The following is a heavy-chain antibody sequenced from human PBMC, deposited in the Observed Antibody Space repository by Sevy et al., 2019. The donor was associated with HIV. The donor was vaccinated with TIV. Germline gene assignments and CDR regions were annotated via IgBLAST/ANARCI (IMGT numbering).Heavy chain of an antibody. V-gene: IGHV3-30-3*01. J-gene: IGHJ3*02. CDR3: ARDQGDPGSNYDDAFDI. D-gene: IGHD4-4*01. CDR2: ISYDGSNK. CDR1: GFTFSSYA. Sequence: GGSLRLSCAASGFTFSSYAMHWVRQAQGKGLEWVAVISYDGSNKYYADSVKGRFTISRDNSKNTLYLQMNSLRAEDTAVYYCARDQGDPGSNYDDAFDIWGQGTMVTVSS.